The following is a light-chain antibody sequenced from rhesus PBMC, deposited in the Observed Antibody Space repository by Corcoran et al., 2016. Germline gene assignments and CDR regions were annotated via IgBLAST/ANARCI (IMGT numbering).Light chain of an antibody. Sequence: DIQMTQSPSSLSASVGDTVTITCRASQSISSWLDWYQQKPGKAPKLLISKASSLQSGVPTSFSGIGSGTDFTLTISSLQPEDFATYYCLQYSSSPYSFGQGTKVEIK. CDR1: QSISSW. J-gene: IGKJ2*01. CDR3: LQYSSSPYS. V-gene: IGKV1-22*01. CDR2: KAS.